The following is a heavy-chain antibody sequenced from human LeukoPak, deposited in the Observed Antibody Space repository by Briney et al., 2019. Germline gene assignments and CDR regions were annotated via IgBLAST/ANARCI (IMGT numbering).Heavy chain of an antibody. Sequence: SETLSLTCTVSGGSISSYYWSWIRQPPGKGLERIGYIYYSGSTNYNPSLKSRVTISVDTSKNQFSLKLSSVTAAGTAVYYCARTDKSDAFDIWGQGTMVTVSS. CDR1: GGSISSYY. V-gene: IGHV4-59*01. J-gene: IGHJ3*02. D-gene: IGHD3-9*01. CDR2: IYYSGST. CDR3: ARTDKSDAFDI.